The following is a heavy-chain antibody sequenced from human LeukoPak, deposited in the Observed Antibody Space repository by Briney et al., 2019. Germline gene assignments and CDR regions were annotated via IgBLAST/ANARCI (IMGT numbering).Heavy chain of an antibody. CDR1: GVTFSGYS. Sequence: GGSLRLSCAASGVTFSGYSMNWVRQAPGKGLEWVSSISSSSSYIYYADSVKGRFTISRDNAKNSLYLQMNSLRAEDTAVYYCAKHPASVWYSSGWYWGQGTLVTVSS. CDR3: AKHPASVWYSSGWY. D-gene: IGHD6-19*01. J-gene: IGHJ4*02. V-gene: IGHV3-21*01. CDR2: ISSSSSYI.